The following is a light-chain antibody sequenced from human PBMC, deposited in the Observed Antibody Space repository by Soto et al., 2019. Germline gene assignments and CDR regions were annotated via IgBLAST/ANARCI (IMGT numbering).Light chain of an antibody. Sequence: QSVLTQPPSVSGTPGQRVTISCSGSNSNIGYNSVYWYLQLPGTAPKLLIYRSHERPSGVPDRFSGSKSGTSASLAISGLRSEDEADYSCATWDDNLSGVVFGGGTKLTVL. CDR3: ATWDDNLSGVV. CDR1: NSNIGYNS. J-gene: IGLJ3*02. V-gene: IGLV1-47*01. CDR2: RSH.